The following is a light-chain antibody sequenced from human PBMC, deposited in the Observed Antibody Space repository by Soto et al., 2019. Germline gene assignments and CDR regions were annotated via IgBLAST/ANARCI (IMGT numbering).Light chain of an antibody. CDR2: GAS. J-gene: IGKJ1*01. CDR3: QQYASSPRT. V-gene: IGKV3-20*01. Sequence: EIMLTHSPGTLSLSPGERATLSCSASQSVSSSFLAWFQQKPGQAPRLLIFGASSRATGIPDRFSGSGSETDFTLTISRLEPEDFAVYCCQQYASSPRTFGQGTKVDIK. CDR1: QSVSSSF.